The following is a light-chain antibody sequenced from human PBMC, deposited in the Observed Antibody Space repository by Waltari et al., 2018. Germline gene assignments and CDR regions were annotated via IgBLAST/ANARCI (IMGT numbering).Light chain of an antibody. Sequence: QSALTQPASVPGSPGRSITISCRGLTRDTGRYNYVTWYQQQPGKAPKLMIYDVSMRPSGVSNRFSGSKSGNTASLTISGLQAEDECDYYCCSYAGSGSTFYVFGTGTKVTVL. CDR3: CSYAGSGSTFYV. V-gene: IGLV2-23*02. CDR2: DVS. CDR1: TRDTGRYNY. J-gene: IGLJ1*01.